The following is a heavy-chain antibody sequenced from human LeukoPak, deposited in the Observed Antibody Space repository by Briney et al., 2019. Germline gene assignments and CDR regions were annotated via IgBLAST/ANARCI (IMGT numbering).Heavy chain of an antibody. J-gene: IGHJ6*03. CDR1: GGSISSYY. V-gene: IGHV4-4*07. D-gene: IGHD3-3*01. CDR3: ARDRKYYDFWSGYYTGLYYYMDV. Sequence: PSETLSLTCTGSGGSISSYYWSWIRQPAGKGLEWIGRIYTSGSTNYNPSLKSRVTMSVDTSKNQFSLKLSSVTAADTAVYYCARDRKYYDFWSGYYTGLYYYMDVWGKGTTVTVSS. CDR2: IYTSGST.